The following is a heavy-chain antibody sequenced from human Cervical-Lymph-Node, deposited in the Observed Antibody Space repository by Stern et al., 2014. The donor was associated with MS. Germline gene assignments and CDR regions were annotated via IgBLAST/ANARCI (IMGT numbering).Heavy chain of an antibody. V-gene: IGHV3-33*01. CDR2: IWYDGSNK. CDR1: GFTFSSYG. D-gene: IGHD1-14*01. Sequence: VQLVQSGGGVVQPGRSLRLSCAASGFTFSSYGMHWVRQAPGKGLGWGAVIWYDGSNKYYADSVKDRFTNSRDNSKNTLYLQMNSLRAEDTAVYYCAREPPGADSSAFDYWGQGTLVTVSS. J-gene: IGHJ4*02. CDR3: AREPPGADSSAFDY.